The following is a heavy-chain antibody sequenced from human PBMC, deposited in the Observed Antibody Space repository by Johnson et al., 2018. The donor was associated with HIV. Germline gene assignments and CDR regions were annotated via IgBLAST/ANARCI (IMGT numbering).Heavy chain of an antibody. D-gene: IGHD3-9*01. CDR2: ITYDGSNT. CDR3: ARELPSNDMLTGTGAFDS. CDR1: GFTFRSYA. V-gene: IGHV3-33*08. J-gene: IGHJ3*02. Sequence: QVQLVESGGGVMQPGKSLRLSCEASGFTFRSYAMHWVRQAPGKGLEWVAVITYDGSNTYYADSVKGRFTISRDNSKNTLYLQMNSLKTEGTAVYYCARELPSNDMLTGTGAFDSWGQGTVVTVSS.